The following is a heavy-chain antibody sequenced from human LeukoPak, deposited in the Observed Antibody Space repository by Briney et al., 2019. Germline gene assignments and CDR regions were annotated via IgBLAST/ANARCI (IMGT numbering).Heavy chain of an antibody. CDR3: ARDMGEAFDY. CDR1: GFTFSRYA. J-gene: IGHJ4*02. Sequence: GGSLRLSCAASGFTFSRYAMHWVRQAPGQGLEWMGWINPNSGGTNYAQKFQGWVTMTRDTSISTAYMELSRLRSDDTAVYYCARDMGEAFDYWGQGTLVTVSS. V-gene: IGHV1-2*04. D-gene: IGHD3-16*01. CDR2: INPNSGGT.